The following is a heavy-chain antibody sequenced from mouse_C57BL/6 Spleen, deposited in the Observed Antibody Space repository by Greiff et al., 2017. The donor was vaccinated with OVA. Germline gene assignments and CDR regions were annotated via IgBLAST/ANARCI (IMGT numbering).Heavy chain of an antibody. CDR3: ARYSNYEAWFAY. D-gene: IGHD2-5*01. Sequence: EVKVVESGGGLVKPGGSLKLSCAASGFTFSDYGMHWVRQAPEKGLEWVAYISSGSSTIYYADTVKGRFTISRDNAKNTLFLQMTSLRSEDTAMYYCARYSNYEAWFAYWGQGTLVTVSA. CDR2: ISSGSSTI. CDR1: GFTFSDYG. V-gene: IGHV5-17*01. J-gene: IGHJ3*01.